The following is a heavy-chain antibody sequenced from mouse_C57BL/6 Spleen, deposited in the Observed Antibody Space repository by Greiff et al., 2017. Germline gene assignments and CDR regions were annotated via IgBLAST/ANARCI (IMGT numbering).Heavy chain of an antibody. CDR2: INPSNGGT. V-gene: IGHV1-53*01. CDR1: GYTFTEYT. D-gene: IGHD3-2*02. J-gene: IGHJ2*01. Sequence: VQLQQSGAELVKPGASVKLSCKASGYTFTEYTIHWVKQRSGQGLEWIGNINPSNGGTNYNEKFKSKATLTVDKSSSTAYMQLSSLTSEDSAVYYCARPAQDYYFDDWGQGTTLTVSS. CDR3: ARPAQDYYFDD.